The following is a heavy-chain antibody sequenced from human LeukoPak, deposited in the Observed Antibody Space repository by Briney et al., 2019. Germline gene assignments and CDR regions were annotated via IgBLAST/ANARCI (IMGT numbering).Heavy chain of an antibody. CDR3: VRESEYYFDHSASFDY. Sequence: GGALRLSCAASGFTFTAYLIHWVREAPGKGREWVAVMSSDGNAMFYADSVKGRFTISRDNSKSTLYLQMNSLRAEGTAVYYCVRESEYYFDHSASFDYWGQGTLVTVSS. CDR1: GFTFTAYL. D-gene: IGHD3-22*01. V-gene: IGHV3-30-3*01. CDR2: MSSDGNAM. J-gene: IGHJ4*02.